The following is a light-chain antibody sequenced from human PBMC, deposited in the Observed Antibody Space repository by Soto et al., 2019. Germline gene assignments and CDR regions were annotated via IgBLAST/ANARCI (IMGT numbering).Light chain of an antibody. Sequence: SYELTQPPSVSVAPGQTARITCGGNKIGSESVHWYQQKPGQAPVLVVYDDSDRPSGIPERFSGSNSGNTATLTISRVEAGDEADYYCQLWDSSSDRYVSGTGTKVTAL. J-gene: IGLJ1*01. CDR1: KIGSES. V-gene: IGLV3-21*02. CDR2: DDS. CDR3: QLWDSSSDRYV.